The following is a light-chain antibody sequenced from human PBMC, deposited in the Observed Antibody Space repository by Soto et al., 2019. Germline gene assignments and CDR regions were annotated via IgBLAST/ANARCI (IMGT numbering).Light chain of an antibody. CDR1: QILTSDY. V-gene: IGKV3-20*01. Sequence: EIVLTQSPGTLSLSPGERVTLSCRASQILTSDYLAWYHQAPGQAPRLLIYGASNRATGISDRFSGSGSGTDFTLSISRLEPGDFGVYFCHQYGKSPRTFGQGTKVDI. CDR2: GAS. J-gene: IGKJ1*01. CDR3: HQYGKSPRT.